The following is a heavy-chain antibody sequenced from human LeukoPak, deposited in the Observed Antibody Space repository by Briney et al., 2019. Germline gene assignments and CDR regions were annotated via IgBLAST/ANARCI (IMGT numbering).Heavy chain of an antibody. Sequence: PGGSLRLSCAASGFTFSSYSMNWVRQAPGKGLEWVSSISSSSSYVYDADSVKGRFTISRDNTKNSLYLKMNSLRAEDTAVYYCAKDGAPYCSGATCYSAADYWGQGTLVTVSS. D-gene: IGHD2-15*01. V-gene: IGHV3-21*01. J-gene: IGHJ4*02. CDR3: AKDGAPYCSGATCYSAADY. CDR2: ISSSSSYV. CDR1: GFTFSSYS.